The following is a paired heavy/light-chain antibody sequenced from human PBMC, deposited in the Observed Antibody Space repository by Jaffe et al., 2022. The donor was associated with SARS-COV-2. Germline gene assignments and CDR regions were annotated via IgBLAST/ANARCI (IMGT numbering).Light chain of an antibody. CDR3: QQYNNYLYT. Sequence: DIQMTQSPSTLSASVGDRVIITCRASQSISRWLAWYQQKPGKAPKLLIYEASNLESGVPSRFSGSGSGTEFTLTISSLQPDDFATYYCQQYNNYLYTFGQGTKLEIK. CDR2: EAS. V-gene: IGKV1-5*03. CDR1: QSISRW. J-gene: IGKJ2*01.
Heavy chain of an antibody. Sequence: EVQLVESGGRLVQPGGSLRLSCAASGFTFSSYWMSWVRQGPGKGLEWVASIRQDGSDKFYVDSVEGRFTISRDNAKNSMHLQMKSLRAEDTALYYCARVGGGWFSSWGQGTLVTVSS. D-gene: IGHD3-16*01. CDR1: GFTFSSYW. J-gene: IGHJ5*01. CDR2: IRQDGSDK. V-gene: IGHV3-7*03. CDR3: ARVGGGWFSS.